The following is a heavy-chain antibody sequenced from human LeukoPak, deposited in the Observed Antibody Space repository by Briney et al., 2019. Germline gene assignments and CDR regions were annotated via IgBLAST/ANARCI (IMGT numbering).Heavy chain of an antibody. J-gene: IGHJ4*02. Sequence: PGGSLRLSCAASGFTFSSYSMNWVRQAPGKGLEWVSCISSISSSSTYYADSVKGRFTISRDNAKNSLYLQMNSLRAEDTAVYYCAKDRGSGWYLSFDYWGQGTLVTVSS. V-gene: IGHV3-48*04. D-gene: IGHD6-19*01. CDR2: ISSISSSST. CDR3: AKDRGSGWYLSFDY. CDR1: GFTFSSYS.